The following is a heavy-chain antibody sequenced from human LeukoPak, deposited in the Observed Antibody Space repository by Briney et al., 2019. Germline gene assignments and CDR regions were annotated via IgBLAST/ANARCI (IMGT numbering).Heavy chain of an antibody. V-gene: IGHV3-43*01. CDR2: ISWDGGST. D-gene: IGHD4-17*01. Sequence: GGSLRLSCAASGFTFDDYTMHWVRQAPGKGLEWVSLISWDGGSTYYADSVKGRFTISRDNSKNSLYLQMNSLRTEDTALYYCAKEDDYGDHKSLFDYWGQGTLVTVSS. J-gene: IGHJ4*02. CDR3: AKEDDYGDHKSLFDY. CDR1: GFTFDDYT.